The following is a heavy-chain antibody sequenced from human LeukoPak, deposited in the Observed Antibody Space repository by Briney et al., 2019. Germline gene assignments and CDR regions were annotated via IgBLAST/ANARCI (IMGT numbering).Heavy chain of an antibody. CDR1: GVSISSYY. CDR2: IYTSGST. CDR3: ARHGDI. J-gene: IGHJ3*02. V-gene: IGHV4-4*09. Sequence: PSETLSLTCTVSGVSISSYYWSWIRQPPGKGLEWIGYIYTSGSTNYNPSLKSRVTRSVDTSKNQFSLKLSSVTAADTAVYYCARHGDIWGQGTMVTVSS.